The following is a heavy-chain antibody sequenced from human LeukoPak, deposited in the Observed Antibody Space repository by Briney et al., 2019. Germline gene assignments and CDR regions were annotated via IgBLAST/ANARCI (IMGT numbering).Heavy chain of an antibody. CDR3: ARADDFWSGYAFDY. Sequence: SETLSLTCTVSGGSISSSSYYWGWIRQPPGKGLEWIGSIYYSGSTYYNPSLKSRVTISVDTSKNQFSLKLSSVTAADTAVYYCARADDFWSGYAFDYWGQGTLVTVSS. J-gene: IGHJ4*02. CDR2: IYYSGST. D-gene: IGHD3-3*01. V-gene: IGHV4-39*07. CDR1: GGSISSSSYY.